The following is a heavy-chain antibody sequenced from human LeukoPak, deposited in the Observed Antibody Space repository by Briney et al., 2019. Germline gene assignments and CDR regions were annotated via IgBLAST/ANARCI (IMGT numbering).Heavy chain of an antibody. V-gene: IGHV1-18*01. CDR2: ISAYNGNK. CDR1: GYTFTSYG. D-gene: IGHD3-22*01. Sequence: ASVKVSCKASGYTFTSYGISWVRQAPGQGLEWMGWISAYNGNKNYAQKLQGRVTMTTDTSTSTAYMELRSLRSDDTAVYYCARDDTYYYDSSGYQRSDYWGQGTLVTVSS. J-gene: IGHJ4*02. CDR3: ARDDTYYYDSSGYQRSDY.